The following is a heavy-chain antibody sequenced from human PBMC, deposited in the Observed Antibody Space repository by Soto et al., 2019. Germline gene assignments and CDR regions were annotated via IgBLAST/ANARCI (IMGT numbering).Heavy chain of an antibody. J-gene: IGHJ5*02. CDR1: GGSISSGGYS. Sequence: TLSLTCAVSGGSISSGGYSWSWIRQPPGKGLEWIGYIYHSGSTYYNPSLKSRVTISVDRSKNQFSLKLSSVTAADTAVYYCARAYDFWSGYANWFDPWGQGTLVTVSS. CDR2: IYHSGST. V-gene: IGHV4-30-2*01. CDR3: ARAYDFWSGYANWFDP. D-gene: IGHD3-3*01.